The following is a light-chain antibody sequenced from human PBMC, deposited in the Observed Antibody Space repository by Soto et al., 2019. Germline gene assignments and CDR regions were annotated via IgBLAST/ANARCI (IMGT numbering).Light chain of an antibody. CDR1: QTISIY. J-gene: IGKJ1*01. V-gene: IGKV1-39*01. Sequence: DIQMTQSPSSLSASVGDRVTLTCRASQTISIYLNWYQQKPGKAPKLLINGASSLQSGVPSRFSGSGSGTDFSLSISSLQPEDFATYYCQQSYSIPWTFGQGTKVEIK. CDR2: GAS. CDR3: QQSYSIPWT.